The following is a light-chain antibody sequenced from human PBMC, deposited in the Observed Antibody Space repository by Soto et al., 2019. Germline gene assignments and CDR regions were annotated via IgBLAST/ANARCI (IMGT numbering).Light chain of an antibody. V-gene: IGLV1-40*01. CDR2: GNS. CDR1: SSNIGAGYD. Sequence: QCVLTQPPSVSGAPGQRVTISCTGSSSNIGAGYDVHWYQQLPGTAPKLLIYGNSNRPSGVPDRFSGSKSGTSASLAITGLQAEDEADYYCQSYDSSLSGSYYVLGTGTKLTVL. CDR3: QSYDSSLSGSYYV. J-gene: IGLJ1*01.